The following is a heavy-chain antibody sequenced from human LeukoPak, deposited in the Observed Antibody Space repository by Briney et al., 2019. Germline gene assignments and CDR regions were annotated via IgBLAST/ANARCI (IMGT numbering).Heavy chain of an antibody. V-gene: IGHV3-66*01. D-gene: IGHD4-23*01. CDR3: ARESGLNYGGNSDFDY. CDR1: GFTFSNYA. Sequence: GGSLRLSCAASGFTFSNYAMSWVRQAPGKGLEWVSVIYSGGSTYYADSVKGRFTISRDNSKNTLYLQMNSLRAEDTAVYYCARESGLNYGGNSDFDYWGQGTLVTVSS. CDR2: IYSGGST. J-gene: IGHJ4*02.